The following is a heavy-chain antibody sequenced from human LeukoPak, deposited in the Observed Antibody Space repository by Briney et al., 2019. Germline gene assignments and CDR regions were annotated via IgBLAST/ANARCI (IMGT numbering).Heavy chain of an antibody. D-gene: IGHD3-3*01. Sequence: KTSETLSLTRAVSGYSISSGYYWGWIRQPPGKGLEWIGSIYHSGSTYYNPSLKSRVTISVDTSKNQFSLKLSSVTAADTAVYYCARVGYDFWSGYYFDYWGQGTLVTVSS. CDR3: ARVGYDFWSGYYFDY. CDR1: GYSISSGYY. V-gene: IGHV4-38-2*01. CDR2: IYHSGST. J-gene: IGHJ4*02.